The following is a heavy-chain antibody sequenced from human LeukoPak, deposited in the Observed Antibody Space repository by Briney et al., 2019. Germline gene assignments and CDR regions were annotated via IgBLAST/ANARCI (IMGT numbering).Heavy chain of an antibody. CDR2: INRSGST. Sequence: SETLSLTCAVSGGSFTIYQWSWIRQSPGKGLEWIGDINRSGSTDYNPALRSRVFISMDTSKNQFSLQLSSVTATDTAVYYCARGGAADYWGQGTLVTVSS. CDR1: GGSFTIYQ. CDR3: ARGGAADY. V-gene: IGHV4-34*01. J-gene: IGHJ4*02. D-gene: IGHD4/OR15-4a*01.